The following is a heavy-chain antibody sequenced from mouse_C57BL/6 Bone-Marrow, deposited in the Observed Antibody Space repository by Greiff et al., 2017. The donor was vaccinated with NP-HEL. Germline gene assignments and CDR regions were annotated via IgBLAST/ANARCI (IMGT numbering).Heavy chain of an antibody. CDR1: GYTFTDYE. CDR2: IDPETGGT. CDR3: TSGGDVYYGYDKGFDY. D-gene: IGHD2-2*01. V-gene: IGHV1-15*01. J-gene: IGHJ2*01. Sequence: QVQLQQSGAELVRPGASVTLSCKASGYTFTDYEMHWVKQTPVHGLEWIGAIDPETGGTAYNQKFKGKAILTADKSSSTAYMELRSLTSEDSAVYYGTSGGDVYYGYDKGFDYWGQGTTLTVSS.